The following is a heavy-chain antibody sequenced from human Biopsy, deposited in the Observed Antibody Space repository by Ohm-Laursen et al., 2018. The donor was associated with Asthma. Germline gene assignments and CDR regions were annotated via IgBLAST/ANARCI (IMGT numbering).Heavy chain of an antibody. CDR3: ARAVDYSHYYGIDV. Sequence: SVRVSCKTSGYTFNSAGITWVRQAPGQGLEWMGWISVYNGNTKVAQKLQDRVTMITDTSTSTAYMELRSLRSDGTAVYFCARAVDYSHYYGIDVWGQGTTVTVS. CDR1: GYTFNSAG. CDR2: ISVYNGNT. J-gene: IGHJ6*02. V-gene: IGHV1-18*01. D-gene: IGHD3-10*01.